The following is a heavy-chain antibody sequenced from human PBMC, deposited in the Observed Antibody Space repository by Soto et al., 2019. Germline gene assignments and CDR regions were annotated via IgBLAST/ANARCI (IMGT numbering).Heavy chain of an antibody. J-gene: IGHJ4*02. V-gene: IGHV3-30*18. CDR2: ISYDGSNK. CDR3: AKDPFRGYSYGYLDY. Sequence: GGSLRLSCAASGFTFSSYGMHWVRQAPGKGLEWVAVISYDGSNKYYADSVKGRFTISRDNSKNTLYLQMNSLRAEDTAVYYSAKDPFRGYSYGYLDYWGQGTLVTVSS. CDR1: GFTFSSYG. D-gene: IGHD5-18*01.